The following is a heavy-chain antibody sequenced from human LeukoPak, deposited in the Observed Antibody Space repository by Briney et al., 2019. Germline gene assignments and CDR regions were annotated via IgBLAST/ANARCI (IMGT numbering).Heavy chain of an antibody. CDR2: ISNNGGYT. V-gene: IGHV3-23*01. D-gene: IGHD1-26*01. Sequence: GGSLRLSCAASGFTFSSSAMSWVRQAPGKGLEWVSAISNNGGYTYYADSVKGRFTISRDNSKNTLYLQMNSLRAEDTAVYYCAKDQWELTYFDYWGQGTLVTVSS. J-gene: IGHJ4*02. CDR3: AKDQWELTYFDY. CDR1: GFTFSSSA.